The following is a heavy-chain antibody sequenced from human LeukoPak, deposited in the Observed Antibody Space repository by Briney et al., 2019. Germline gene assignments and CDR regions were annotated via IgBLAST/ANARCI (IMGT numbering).Heavy chain of an antibody. V-gene: IGHV1-2*02. CDR1: GYTFTGYY. CDR3: ARDQGDIVVVPAAEFDY. Sequence: ASVKVSCKASGYTFTGYYMHWVRQAPGQGLGWMGWINPNSGGTNYAQKFQGRVTMTRDTSISTAYMELSRLRSDDTAVYYCARDQGDIVVVPAAEFDYWGQGTLVTVSS. J-gene: IGHJ4*02. CDR2: INPNSGGT. D-gene: IGHD2-2*01.